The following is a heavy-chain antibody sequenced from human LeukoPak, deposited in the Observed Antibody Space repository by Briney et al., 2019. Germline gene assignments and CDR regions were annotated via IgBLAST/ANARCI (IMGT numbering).Heavy chain of an antibody. CDR2: IDTDGSRT. CDR3: VRGLQGIYY. V-gene: IGHV3-74*01. D-gene: IGHD4-11*01. CDR1: EFTFSSYW. J-gene: IGHJ4*02. Sequence: GGSLRLSCAASEFTFSSYWMHWVRQAPGKGLVWVSRIDTDGSRTNYADSVKGRFTISRDNAKNTLLLQMNSLRAEDTAVYYCVRGLQGIYYWGQGTLVTVSS.